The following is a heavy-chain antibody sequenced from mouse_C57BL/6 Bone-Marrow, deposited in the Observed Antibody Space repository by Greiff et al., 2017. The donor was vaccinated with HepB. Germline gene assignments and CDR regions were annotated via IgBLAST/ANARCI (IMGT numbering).Heavy chain of an antibody. J-gene: IGHJ2*01. CDR3: ARDSNEDY. D-gene: IGHD2-5*01. CDR1: GFTFSSYA. CDR2: ISDGGSYT. V-gene: IGHV5-4*01. Sequence: EVKLMESGGGLVKPGGSLKLSCAASGFTFSSYAMSWVRQTPEKRLEWVATISDGGSYTYYPDNVKGRFTISRDKAKNNLYLQMSHLKSEDTAMYYCARDSNEDYWGQGTTLTVSS.